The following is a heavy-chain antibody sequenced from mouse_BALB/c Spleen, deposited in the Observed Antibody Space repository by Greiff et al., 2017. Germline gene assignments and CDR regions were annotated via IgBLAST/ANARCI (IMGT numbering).Heavy chain of an antibody. CDR1: GYSFTGYF. J-gene: IGHJ2*01. CDR3: ARSAYSSNPFDY. V-gene: IGHV1-20*02. Sequence: VQLKESGPELVKPGASVKISCKASGYSFTGYFMNWVMQSHGKSLEWIGRINPYNGDTFYNQKFKGKATLTVDKSSSTAHMELRSLASEDSAVYYCARSAYSSNPFDYWGQGTTLTVSS. D-gene: IGHD1-1*01. CDR2: INPYNGDT.